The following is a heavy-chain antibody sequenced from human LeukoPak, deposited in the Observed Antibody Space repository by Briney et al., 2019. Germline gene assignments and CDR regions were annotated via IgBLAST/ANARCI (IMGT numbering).Heavy chain of an antibody. D-gene: IGHD3-22*01. CDR1: GFTFDDYA. J-gene: IGHJ4*02. CDR3: AKDYYDSSGYPWYFDY. CDR2: ISWNSGSI. Sequence: GGSLRLSCAASGFTFDDYAMHWVRQAPGEGLEWVSGISWNSGSIGYADSVKGRFTISRDNAKNSLYLQMNSLRAEDTALYYCAKDYYDSSGYPWYFDYWGQGTLVTVSS. V-gene: IGHV3-9*01.